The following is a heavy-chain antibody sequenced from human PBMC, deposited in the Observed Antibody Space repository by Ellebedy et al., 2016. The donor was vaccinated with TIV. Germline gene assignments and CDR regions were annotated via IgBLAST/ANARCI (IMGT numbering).Heavy chain of an antibody. CDR3: ALLPPGVAFDI. CDR2: INPTDDVT. CDR1: ESSLPSDF. V-gene: IGHV1-46*01. Sequence: ASVKVSCKASESSLPSDFIHWVRQAPGQGLEWMGIINPTDDVTDYAEKFQGRVTMDRDTSTSTIFMELSSLRSEDTAIYYCALLPPGVAFDIWGQGTMVTVSS. J-gene: IGHJ3*02. D-gene: IGHD7-27*01.